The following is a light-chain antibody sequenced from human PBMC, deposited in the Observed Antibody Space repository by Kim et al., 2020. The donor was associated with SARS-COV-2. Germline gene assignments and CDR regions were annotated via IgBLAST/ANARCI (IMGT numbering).Light chain of an antibody. CDR3: QVWDSGPYV. CDR2: RDN. Sequence: ALGQTAKITCAGNNIGSKNVHWYQQKPGQAPVVVIYRDNDRPSGIPERFSGSNSGNTATLTISRAQAGDEADYYCQVWDSGPYVFGTGTKVTVL. V-gene: IGLV3-9*01. J-gene: IGLJ1*01. CDR1: NIGSKN.